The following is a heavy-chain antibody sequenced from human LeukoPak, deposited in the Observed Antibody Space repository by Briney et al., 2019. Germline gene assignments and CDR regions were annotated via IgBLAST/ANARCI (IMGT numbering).Heavy chain of an antibody. D-gene: IGHD6-13*01. CDR3: AKEYSSSWYALDY. CDR1: GFTFTIFG. Sequence: PGGSLRLSCAASGFTFTIFGLNWVRQAPGKGLEWVAFIRYGGSNKYYADSVKGRFAISRDNSKNTLYLQMNSLRAEDTAVYYCAKEYSSSWYALDYWGQGTLVTVSS. V-gene: IGHV3-30*02. CDR2: IRYGGSNK. J-gene: IGHJ4*02.